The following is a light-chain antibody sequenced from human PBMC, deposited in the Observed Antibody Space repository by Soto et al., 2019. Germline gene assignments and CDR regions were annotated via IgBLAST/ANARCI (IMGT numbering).Light chain of an antibody. Sequence: ESVLTQSAGTLSLSPGERATLSCRASQSVSRNYLAWYQQKPGQAPRLLIYGASSRATGIPDRFSGSGSGTDFTLTISRLEPEDFAVYYCHQYGSLPRTFGQGTKVDIK. J-gene: IGKJ1*01. CDR3: HQYGSLPRT. CDR1: QSVSRNY. CDR2: GAS. V-gene: IGKV3-20*01.